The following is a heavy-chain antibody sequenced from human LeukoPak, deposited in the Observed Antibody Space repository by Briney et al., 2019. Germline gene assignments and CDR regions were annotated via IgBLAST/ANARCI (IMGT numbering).Heavy chain of an antibody. D-gene: IGHD3-22*01. CDR1: SGSISTSNYY. V-gene: IGHV4-39*07. J-gene: IGHJ5*02. Sequence: SETLSLTCTVSSGSISTSNYYWGWVRQPPGKALEWIGNIFYSGSTYYSPSLKSRVTISLDTSRNQFSLKLNSVTAADTAVYYCARGPYYYDSSGFYFGPWGQGTLVTVSS. CDR3: ARGPYYYDSSGFYFGP. CDR2: IFYSGST.